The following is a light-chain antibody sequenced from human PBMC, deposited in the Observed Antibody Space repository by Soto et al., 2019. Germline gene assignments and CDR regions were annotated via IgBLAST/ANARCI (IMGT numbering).Light chain of an antibody. V-gene: IGLV1-51*02. CDR3: GTWDSSSFV. CDR2: ENN. CDR1: SSNIGNNY. Sequence: QSALTQPPSVSAAPGQKVTISCSGSSSNIGNNYVSWYQQLPGTAPKLLIYENNKRPSGIPDRFSGSKSGTSATLGITGLQTGDEADYYCGTWDSSSFVFGTGTKLTVL. J-gene: IGLJ1*01.